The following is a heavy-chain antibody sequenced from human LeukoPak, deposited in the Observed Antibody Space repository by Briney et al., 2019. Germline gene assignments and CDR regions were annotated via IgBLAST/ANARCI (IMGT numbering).Heavy chain of an antibody. Sequence: GASVTVSCKASGYTFTSYYMHWVRQAPGQGLGWMGIINPSGGSTSYAQKFQGRVTMTRDTSTSTVYMELSSLRSEDTAVYYCATILEMATLLGFDYWGQGTLVTVSS. CDR3: ATILEMATLLGFDY. V-gene: IGHV1-46*01. D-gene: IGHD5-24*01. CDR1: GYTFTSYY. J-gene: IGHJ4*02. CDR2: INPSGGST.